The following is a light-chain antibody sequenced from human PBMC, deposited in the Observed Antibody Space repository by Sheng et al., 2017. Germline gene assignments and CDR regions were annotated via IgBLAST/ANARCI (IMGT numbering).Light chain of an antibody. V-gene: IGLV2-14*03. CDR2: TAT. CDR1: SSDIGGYKY. J-gene: IGLJ3*02. Sequence: QSALAQPASVSGSLGQSITLSCTGTSSDIGGYKYVSWYQQHPGKSPKLIIYTATNRPSGVSDRFSGSKSGNTASLTISGLQTEDEADYYCCSYTSISTWVFGGGTKLTVL. CDR3: CSYTSISTWV.